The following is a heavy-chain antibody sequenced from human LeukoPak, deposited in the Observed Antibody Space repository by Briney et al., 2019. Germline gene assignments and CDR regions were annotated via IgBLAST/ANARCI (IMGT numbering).Heavy chain of an antibody. CDR1: GYTFTGYY. J-gene: IGHJ3*02. V-gene: IGHV1-2*02. CDR3: ARDKVGATRGPDAFDI. Sequence: ASVKVSCKASGYTFTGYYMHWVRQAPGQGLEWMGWINPNSGGTNYAQKFQGRVTMTRDTSTSTVYMELSSLRSEDTAVYYCARDKVGATRGPDAFDIWGQGTMVTVSS. CDR2: INPNSGGT. D-gene: IGHD1-26*01.